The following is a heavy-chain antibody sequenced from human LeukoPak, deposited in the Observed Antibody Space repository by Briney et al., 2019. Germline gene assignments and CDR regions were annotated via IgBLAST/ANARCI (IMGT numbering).Heavy chain of an antibody. CDR2: IYYSGST. Sequence: SETLSLTCAVYGGSFSGYYWSWIRQPPGKGLEWIGYIYYSGSTNYNPSLKSRVTISVDTSKNQFSLKLSSVTAADTAVYYCARLNYGDNDAFDIWGQGTMVTVSS. D-gene: IGHD4-17*01. CDR3: ARLNYGDNDAFDI. J-gene: IGHJ3*02. CDR1: GGSFSGYY. V-gene: IGHV4-59*08.